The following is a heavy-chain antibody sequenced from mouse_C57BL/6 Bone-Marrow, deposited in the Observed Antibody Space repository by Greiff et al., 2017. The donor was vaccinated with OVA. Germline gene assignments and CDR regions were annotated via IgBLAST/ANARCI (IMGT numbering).Heavy chain of an antibody. CDR2: IDPNGGGT. CDR3: ARPPYYYGSSLYAMDY. CDR1: GYTFTSYW. D-gene: IGHD1-1*01. J-gene: IGHJ4*01. V-gene: IGHV1-62-3*01. Sequence: VQLQQPGAELVKPGASVKLSCKASGYTFTSYWMHWVKQRPGRGLEWIGRIDPNGGGTKYNEKFKSKATLTAEKSSSTAYMQLSSLTSEDSAVYFCARPPYYYGSSLYAMDYWGQGTSVTVSS.